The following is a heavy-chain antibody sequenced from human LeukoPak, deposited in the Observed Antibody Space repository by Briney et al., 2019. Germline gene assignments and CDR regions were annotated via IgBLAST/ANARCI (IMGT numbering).Heavy chain of an antibody. Sequence: GGSLRLSCAASGFTFSSYAMHWVRQAPGKGLEYVSAISSNGGSTYYANSVKGRFTISRDNSKNTLYLQMGSLRAEDTAVYYCAKRIQSAMATGYWGQGTLVTVSS. V-gene: IGHV3-64*01. CDR3: AKRIQSAMATGY. J-gene: IGHJ4*02. CDR2: ISSNGGST. D-gene: IGHD5-18*01. CDR1: GFTFSSYA.